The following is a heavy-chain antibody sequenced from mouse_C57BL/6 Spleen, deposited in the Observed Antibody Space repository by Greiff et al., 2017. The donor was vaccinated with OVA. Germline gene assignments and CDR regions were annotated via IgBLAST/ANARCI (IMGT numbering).Heavy chain of an antibody. CDR2: IWSGGST. J-gene: IGHJ1*03. CDR3: AKGGRTRYFDV. V-gene: IGHV2-5*01. CDR1: GFSLTSYG. Sequence: QVQLQQSGPGLVQPSQSLSITCTVSGFSLTSYGVHWVRQSPGKGLEWLGVIWSGGSTDYNAAFMSRLSITKDNSKSQVFFKMNSLQAVDTAIYYFAKGGRTRYFDVWGTGTTVTVSS.